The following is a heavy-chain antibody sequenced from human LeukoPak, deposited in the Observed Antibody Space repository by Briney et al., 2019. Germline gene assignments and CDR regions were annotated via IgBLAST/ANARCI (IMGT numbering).Heavy chain of an antibody. V-gene: IGHV3-74*01. CDR2: INEPGTWP. D-gene: IGHD6-13*01. J-gene: IGHJ4*02. Sequence: TGESLTLSCAASGFTLSNYWVHWVRQAPGEGLVWVSRINEPGTWPTYEDSVRGRFTISRDNAKNTVSLHMKNLRAEDTAVYYCARALPSSWYYFDYWGQGTLVTVSS. CDR3: ARALPSSWYYFDY. CDR1: GFTLSNYW.